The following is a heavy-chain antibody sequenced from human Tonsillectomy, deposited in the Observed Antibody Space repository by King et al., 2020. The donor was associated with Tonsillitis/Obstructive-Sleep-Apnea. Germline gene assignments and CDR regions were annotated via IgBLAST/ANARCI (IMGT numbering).Heavy chain of an antibody. J-gene: IGHJ5*02. CDR3: ASKHDSGYFPGWFDP. CDR1: GDTFTSYG. Sequence: QLVQSGAEVKKPGASVKVSCTASGDTFTSYGITWVRQAPGQGLEWMGWISVYNGDTNYAQKFQGRITMTTDTSTSTAYMELRSLRSDDTAVYYCASKHDSGYFPGWFDPWGQGTLVTVSS. V-gene: IGHV1-18*04. D-gene: IGHD3-10*01. CDR2: ISVYNGDT.